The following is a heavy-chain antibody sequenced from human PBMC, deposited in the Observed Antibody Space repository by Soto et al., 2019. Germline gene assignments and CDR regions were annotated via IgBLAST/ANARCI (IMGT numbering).Heavy chain of an antibody. J-gene: IGHJ6*02. D-gene: IGHD3-3*01. CDR2: TYYRSKWYN. Sequence: SQTLSLTCAISVDSVSSNSAAWNLISQSPSRGLEWLGRTYYRSKWYNDYAVSVKSRITINPDTSKNQFSLQLNSVTPEDTAVYYCARASGDYYYGMDVWGQGTRVTVSS. CDR1: VDSVSSNSAA. V-gene: IGHV6-1*01. CDR3: ARASGDYYYGMDV.